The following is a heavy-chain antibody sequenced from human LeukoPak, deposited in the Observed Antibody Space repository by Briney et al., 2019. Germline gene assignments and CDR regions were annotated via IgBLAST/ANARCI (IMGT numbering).Heavy chain of an antibody. CDR3: AREHVPRYCSSTSCSYFDY. CDR1: GGSISSSSYY. V-gene: IGHV4-61*01. CDR2: IYYSGST. D-gene: IGHD2-2*01. J-gene: IGHJ4*02. Sequence: SETLSLTCTVSGGSISSSSYYWSWIRQPPGKGLEWIGYIYYSGSTNYNPSLKSRVTISVDTSKNQFSLKLSSVTAADTAVYYCAREHVPRYCSSTSCSYFDYWGQGTLVTVSS.